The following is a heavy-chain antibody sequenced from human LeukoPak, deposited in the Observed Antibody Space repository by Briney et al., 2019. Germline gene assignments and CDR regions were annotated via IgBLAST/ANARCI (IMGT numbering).Heavy chain of an antibody. D-gene: IGHD3-16*02. CDR1: GYTLTELS. Sequence: ASVKVSCKVSGYTLTELSMHWVRQAPGKGLEWMGWISAYNGYTNYAQKLQGRVTMTTDTSTSTAYMELRSLRSDDTAVYYCAREKGGDGSNRPYLYVHVYWGQGTLVTVSS. V-gene: IGHV1-18*01. CDR3: AREKGGDGSNRPYLYVHVY. J-gene: IGHJ4*02. CDR2: ISAYNGYT.